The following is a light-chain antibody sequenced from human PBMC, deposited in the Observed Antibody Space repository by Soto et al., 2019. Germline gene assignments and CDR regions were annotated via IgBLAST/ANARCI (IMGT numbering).Light chain of an antibody. V-gene: IGKV4-1*01. Sequence: DIVMTQSPDSLAVSLGERATINCKSSQSLFYSSNNKDYLAWYQQKPGQRPRLLIYWASTRESGVPERFSGSGSGTDFALTVSSLQAEDVAVYYCQQYFNTPLTFGQGTKVEIK. CDR1: QSLFYSSNNKDY. CDR3: QQYFNTPLT. CDR2: WAS. J-gene: IGKJ1*01.